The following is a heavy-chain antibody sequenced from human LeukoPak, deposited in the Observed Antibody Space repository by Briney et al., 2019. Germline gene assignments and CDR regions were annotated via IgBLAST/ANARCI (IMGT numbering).Heavy chain of an antibody. CDR1: GYTFTSYA. V-gene: IGHV1-3*01. Sequence: ASVKVSCKASGYTFTSYAMHWVRQAPGQRLEWMGWINAGNGNTKYSQKFQGRVTITRDTSASTAYMELSSLRSEDTAVYYCARDPPSVKYYDIPPGYFDYWGQGTLVTVSS. CDR2: INAGNGNT. CDR3: ARDPPSVKYYDIPPGYFDY. D-gene: IGHD3-9*01. J-gene: IGHJ4*02.